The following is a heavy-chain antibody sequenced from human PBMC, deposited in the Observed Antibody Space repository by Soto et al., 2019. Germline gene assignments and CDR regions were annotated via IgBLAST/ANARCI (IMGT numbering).Heavy chain of an antibody. D-gene: IGHD3-3*01. J-gene: IGHJ4*02. Sequence: SGPTLVNPTQTLTLTCTFSGFSLSTNGVGVGWIRQPPGKALEWLALIYWDDDKRYSPSLKSRLTITKDTSKNQVALIVTNMDPVDTATYYCAHSLGPYYRFWNGDSPFDYWGQGTLVTVSS. CDR3: AHSLGPYYRFWNGDSPFDY. V-gene: IGHV2-5*02. CDR1: GFSLSTNGVG. CDR2: IYWDDDK.